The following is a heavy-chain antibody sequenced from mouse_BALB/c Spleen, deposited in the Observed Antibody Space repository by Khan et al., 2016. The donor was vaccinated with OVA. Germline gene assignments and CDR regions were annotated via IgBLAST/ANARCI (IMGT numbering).Heavy chain of an antibody. CDR3: ARTARIEY. Sequence: VQLKESGPGLVKPSQSLSLTCTVTGYSITSGYGWNWLRQFPGNKLEWMGYISYSGSTNYNPSLKSRISITRDTSKNQFLLQLNSVTTEDTATYYCARTARIEYWGQGTTLTVSS. CDR1: GYSITSGYG. CDR2: ISYSGST. J-gene: IGHJ2*01. V-gene: IGHV3-2*02. D-gene: IGHD1-2*01.